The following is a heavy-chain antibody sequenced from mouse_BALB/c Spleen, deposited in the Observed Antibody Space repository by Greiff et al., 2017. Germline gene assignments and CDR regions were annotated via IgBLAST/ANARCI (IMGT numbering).Heavy chain of an antibody. J-gene: IGHJ4*01. V-gene: IGHV2-9*02. Sequence: QVQLKQSGPGLVAPSQSLSITCTVSGFSLTSYGVHWVRQPPGKGLEWLGVIWAGGSTNSNSALMSRLSISKDNSKSQVFLKMNSLQTDDTAMYYWAIKVCTMYAMDYWGQGTSVTVSS. CDR2: IWAGGST. D-gene: IGHD1-1*02. CDR1: GFSLTSYG. CDR3: AIKVCTMYAMDY.